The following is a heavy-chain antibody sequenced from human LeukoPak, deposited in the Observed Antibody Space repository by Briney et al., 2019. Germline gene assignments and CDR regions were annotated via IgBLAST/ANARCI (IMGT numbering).Heavy chain of an antibody. CDR2: IWYNGSNK. J-gene: IGHJ4*02. D-gene: IGHD3-10*01. V-gene: IGHV3-33*01. Sequence: GGSLRLSCAASGFTFSSYGMHWVRQAPGKGLEWVAVIWYNGSNKYYADSVKGRFTISRDNSKHTLYLQMNSLRAEDTAVYYCARDRLVYYGSGDGYFDYWGQGTLVTAS. CDR3: ARDRLVYYGSGDGYFDY. CDR1: GFTFSSYG.